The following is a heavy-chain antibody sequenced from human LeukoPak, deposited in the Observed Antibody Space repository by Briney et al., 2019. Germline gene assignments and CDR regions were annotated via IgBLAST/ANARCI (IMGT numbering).Heavy chain of an antibody. D-gene: IGHD1/OR15-1a*01. V-gene: IGHV1-46*01. CDR3: ARERPNIYYFDY. CDR2: INPSGGST. J-gene: IGHJ4*02. CDR1: GYTFTNYY. Sequence: GASVKVSCKASGYTFTNYYMHWVRQAPGQGLEWMGIINPSGGSTSYAQKFQGRVTMTRDTSTSTVYMELSSLLSEDTAVYYCARERPNIYYFDYWGQGTLVTVSS.